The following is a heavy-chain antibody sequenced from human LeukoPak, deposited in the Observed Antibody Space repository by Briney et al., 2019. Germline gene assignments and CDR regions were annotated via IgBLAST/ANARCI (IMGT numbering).Heavy chain of an antibody. Sequence: GASVKVSCKASGYTFTSYDINWVRQATGQGLEWMGRIIPILGIANYAQKFQSRVTITADKSTSTAYMELSSLRSEDTAVYYCARRYYCCGMDVWGQGTTVTVSS. CDR2: IIPILGIA. CDR1: GYTFTSYD. V-gene: IGHV1-69*04. J-gene: IGHJ6*02. CDR3: ARRYYCCGMDV. D-gene: IGHD3-10*01.